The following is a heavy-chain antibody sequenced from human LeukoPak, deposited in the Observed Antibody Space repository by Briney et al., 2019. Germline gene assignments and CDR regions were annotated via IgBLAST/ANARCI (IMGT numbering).Heavy chain of an antibody. CDR1: GGSISNYY. J-gene: IGHJ4*02. D-gene: IGHD3-9*01. CDR3: ASSLDLYYDILTGYYD. CDR2: IYYSGST. V-gene: IGHV4-59*08. Sequence: SETLSLTCTVSGGSISNYYWSWIRQPPGKGLEWIGYIYYSGSTSYNPSLKSRVTISVDTSKNQFSLKLSSVTATDTAVYYCASSLDLYYDILTGYYDWGQGTLVTVSS.